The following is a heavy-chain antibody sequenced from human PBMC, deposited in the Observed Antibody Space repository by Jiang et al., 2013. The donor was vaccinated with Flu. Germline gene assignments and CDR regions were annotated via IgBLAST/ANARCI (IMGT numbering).Heavy chain of an antibody. CDR1: GDSVSSGSYY. Sequence: GLVKPPETLSLTCTVSGDSVSSGSYYWSWIRQTPGKGLEWIGLIYYSGSTDYNLSLKSRVTISVETSKNQFSLKLSSVTAADTAVYYCARSRPYVSGSYYDAFDIWGQGAMVTVSS. V-gene: IGHV4-61*01. D-gene: IGHD3-10*01. CDR2: IYYSGST. J-gene: IGHJ3*02. CDR3: ARSRPYVSGSYYDAFDI.